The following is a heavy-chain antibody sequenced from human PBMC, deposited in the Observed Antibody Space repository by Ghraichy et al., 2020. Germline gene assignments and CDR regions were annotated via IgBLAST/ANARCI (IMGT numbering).Heavy chain of an antibody. CDR2: ISAYNGNT. V-gene: IGHV1-18*01. D-gene: IGHD4-11*01. J-gene: IGHJ6*02. Sequence: ASVKVSCKASGYTFTSYGISWVRQAPGQGLEWMGWISAYNGNTNYAQKLQGRVTMTTDTSTSTAYMELRSLRSDDTAVYYCARDGGASTVTTVGYYGMDVWGQGTTVTVSS. CDR3: ARDGGASTVTTVGYYGMDV. CDR1: GYTFTSYG.